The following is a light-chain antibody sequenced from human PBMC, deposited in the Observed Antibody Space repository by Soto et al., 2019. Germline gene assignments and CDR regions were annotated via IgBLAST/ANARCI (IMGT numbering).Light chain of an antibody. CDR1: QSVRSN. CDR3: QQYGSSPTWT. V-gene: IGKV3-20*01. J-gene: IGKJ1*01. CDR2: AAS. Sequence: ETALTQSPATLSLSPGERATLSCRVSQSVRSNVAWYQQKPGQAPRLLIYAASSRATGIPDRFSGSGSGTDFTLTISRLEPEDSAVYYCQQYGSSPTWTFGQGTMVDIK.